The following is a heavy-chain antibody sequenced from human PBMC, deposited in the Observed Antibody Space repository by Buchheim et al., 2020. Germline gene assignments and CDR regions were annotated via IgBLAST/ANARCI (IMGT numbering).Heavy chain of an antibody. D-gene: IGHD6-13*01. CDR1: GYTFTSYY. CDR3: ARDREAAAGTSPGY. Sequence: QVQLVQSGAEVKKPGASVKVSCKASGYTFTSYYVHWVRQAPGQGLEWMGIINPSGAGTSYSQKFQGRVTMTRDTSTSTAYMELSSLRSEDTAVYYCARDREAAAGTSPGYWGQGTL. CDR2: INPSGAGT. V-gene: IGHV1-46*01. J-gene: IGHJ4*02.